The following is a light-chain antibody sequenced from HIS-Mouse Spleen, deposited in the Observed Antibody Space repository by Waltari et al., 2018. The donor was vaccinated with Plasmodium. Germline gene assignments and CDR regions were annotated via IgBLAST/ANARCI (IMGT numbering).Light chain of an antibody. J-gene: IGLJ3*02. CDR2: EDS. V-gene: IGLV3-10*01. Sequence: SYELTQPPSVSVPPGQTARITCPGDAFPKTYASWYPRKSGQAPVLVIYEDSKRPSGIPERFSGSSSGTMATLTISGAQVEDEADYYCYSTDSSGNHRVFGGGTKLTVL. CDR3: YSTDSSGNHRV. CDR1: AFPKTY.